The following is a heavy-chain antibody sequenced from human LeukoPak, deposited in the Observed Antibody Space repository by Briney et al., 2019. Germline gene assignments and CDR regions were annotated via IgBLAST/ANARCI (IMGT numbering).Heavy chain of an antibody. D-gene: IGHD4-17*01. Sequence: GGSLRLSCAASGFTFSSYAMSWVRQAPGKGLEWVSAISGSGGSTYYADSVKGRFTISRDNSKNTLYLQMNSLRAEDTAVYYCAKDSTTVTTSPIYDFDYWGQGTLVTVSS. CDR3: AKDSTTVTTSPIYDFDY. J-gene: IGHJ4*02. CDR2: ISGSGGST. CDR1: GFTFSSYA. V-gene: IGHV3-23*01.